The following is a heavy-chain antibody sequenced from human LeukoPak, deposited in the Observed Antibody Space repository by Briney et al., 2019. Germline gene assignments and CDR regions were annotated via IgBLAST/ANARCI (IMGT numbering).Heavy chain of an antibody. CDR3: AKRITEAAGIYFDS. Sequence: GSLRLSRAGSGFSFSNFAMSWVRQAPGKGLEWVSTIYGGGTNTFYADSVKGRFTISRDDSKNMQFLEMDSLRPEDTAVYFCAKRITEAAGIYFDSWGQGTLVTVSS. CDR2: IYGGGTNT. D-gene: IGHD6-19*01. CDR1: GFSFSNFA. J-gene: IGHJ4*02. V-gene: IGHV3-23*01.